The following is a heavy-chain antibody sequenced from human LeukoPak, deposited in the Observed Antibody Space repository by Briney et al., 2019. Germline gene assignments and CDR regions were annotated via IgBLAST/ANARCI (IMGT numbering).Heavy chain of an antibody. CDR1: GFTSSSYA. Sequence: GGSLRFSCATSGFTSSSYAMSWVRQAPGKGLEWVSGISGSGGRTYYADSVKGRFTISRDNSKNTLYLQMNSLRADDTAVYYCAKDAVTALAGYYYYMDVWGKGTMVTVSS. CDR2: ISGSGGRT. D-gene: IGHD6-19*01. V-gene: IGHV3-23*01. J-gene: IGHJ6*03. CDR3: AKDAVTALAGYYYYMDV.